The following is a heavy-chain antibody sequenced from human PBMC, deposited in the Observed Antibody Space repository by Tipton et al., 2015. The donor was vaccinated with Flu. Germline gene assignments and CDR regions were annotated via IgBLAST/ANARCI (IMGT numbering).Heavy chain of an antibody. CDR1: GFIFSSYD. V-gene: IGHV3-13*01. CDR3: ARAGNYYYGMDV. CDR2: INTGGNT. Sequence: SLRLSCVASGFIFSSYDMHWVRQATGKGLEWVSAINTGGNTFYPDSVKGRFTISRENAKNSLYPQLNSLRAGDTAVYYCARAGNYYYGMDVWGQGTTVTVPS. J-gene: IGHJ6*02.